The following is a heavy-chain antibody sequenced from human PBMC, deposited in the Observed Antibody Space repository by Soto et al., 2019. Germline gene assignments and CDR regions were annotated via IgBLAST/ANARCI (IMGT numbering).Heavy chain of an antibody. J-gene: IGHJ6*02. V-gene: IGHV3-23*01. CDR1: GFTFSSYA. Sequence: PGGSLRLSCAASGFTFSSYAMSWVRQAPGKGLEWVSAISGSGGSTYYADSVKGRFTISRDNSKNTLYLQMNSLRAEDTAVYYCAKSDTIFGVVIVYGMDVWGQGTTVTVSS. D-gene: IGHD3-3*01. CDR2: ISGSGGST. CDR3: AKSDTIFGVVIVYGMDV.